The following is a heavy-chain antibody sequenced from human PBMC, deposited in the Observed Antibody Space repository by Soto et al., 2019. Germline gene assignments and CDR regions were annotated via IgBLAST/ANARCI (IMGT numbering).Heavy chain of an antibody. Sequence: GGSLRLSCAASGFTSWDYDMNWVRQAPGKGLEWVSHISGSSIYIHYADSVRGRFTISRDNAKNSVYLQMDSLRVEDTAVYYCAREGALKPFSSWGQGALVTVSS. CDR3: AREGALKPFSS. J-gene: IGHJ5*02. CDR1: GFTSWDYD. CDR2: ISGSSIYI. V-gene: IGHV3-21*01.